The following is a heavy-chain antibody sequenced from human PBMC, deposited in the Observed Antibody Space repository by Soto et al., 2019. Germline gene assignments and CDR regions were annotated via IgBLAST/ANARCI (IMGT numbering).Heavy chain of an antibody. V-gene: IGHV4-59*08. D-gene: IGHD3-22*01. CDR1: GGSISSYY. J-gene: IGHJ2*01. CDR2: IYYSGST. CDR3: ARTEGNYYDSSGYYYPNWYFDL. Sequence: SETLSLTCTVSGGSISSYYWSWIRQPPGKGLEWIGYIYYSGSTNYNPSLKSRVTISVDTSKNQFSLKLSSVTAADTAVYYCARTEGNYYDSSGYYYPNWYFDLWGRGTLVTVSS.